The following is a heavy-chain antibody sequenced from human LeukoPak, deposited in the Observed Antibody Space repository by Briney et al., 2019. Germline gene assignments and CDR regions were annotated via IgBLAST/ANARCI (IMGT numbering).Heavy chain of an antibody. CDR3: ARVLDSGLDY. D-gene: IGHD5-12*01. CDR1: GYTFPRYY. CDR2: INPSGGST. Sequence: ASVKVSCKASGYTFPRYYIHWVRQAPAQGLEWMGIINPSGGSTSYAQKFQGRVTMTRDTSTSTVYMDLSSLRSEDTAVYYCARVLDSGLDYWGQGTLVTVSS. V-gene: IGHV1-46*01. J-gene: IGHJ4*02.